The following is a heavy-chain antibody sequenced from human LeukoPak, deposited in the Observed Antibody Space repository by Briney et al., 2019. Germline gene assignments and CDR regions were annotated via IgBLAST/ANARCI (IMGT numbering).Heavy chain of an antibody. CDR1: GFTVSSNY. D-gene: IGHD3-16*01. CDR2: ISGSGGST. CDR3: AKVCAYVWGSYDP. Sequence: GGSLRLSCAASGFTVSSNYMSWVRQAPGKGLEWVSAISGSGGSTYYADSVKGRFTISRDNSKNTLYLQMNSLRAEDTAVYYCAKVCAYVWGSYDPWGQGTLVTVSS. V-gene: IGHV3-23*01. J-gene: IGHJ5*02.